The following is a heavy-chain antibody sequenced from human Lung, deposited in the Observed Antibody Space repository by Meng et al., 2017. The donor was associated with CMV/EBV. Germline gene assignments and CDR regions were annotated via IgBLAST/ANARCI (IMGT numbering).Heavy chain of an antibody. D-gene: IGHD3-10*01. CDR2: ISSSGSYI. Sequence: SCAASGFTFSSYTLNWVRQPPGEGLEWVSSISSSGSYIYYAASVKGRFTISRVNAENSLYLQMSGLRAEDTAVYFCARDYGSRGMDVWGQGTTVT. V-gene: IGHV3-21*06. J-gene: IGHJ6*02. CDR3: ARDYGSRGMDV. CDR1: GFTFSSYT.